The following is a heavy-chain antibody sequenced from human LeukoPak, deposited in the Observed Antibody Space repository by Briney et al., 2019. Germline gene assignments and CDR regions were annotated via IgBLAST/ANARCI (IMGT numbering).Heavy chain of an antibody. Sequence: SVKVSCKASGGTFSSYAISWVRQAPGQGLEWMGGIIPIFGTANYAQKFQGRVTITTDESTSTAYMELSSLRSEDTAVYYCARGGYSGYYTIYYYFDYWGQGTLVTVSS. CDR2: IIPIFGTA. V-gene: IGHV1-69*05. J-gene: IGHJ4*02. D-gene: IGHD5-12*01. CDR3: ARGGYSGYYTIYYYFDY. CDR1: GGTFSSYA.